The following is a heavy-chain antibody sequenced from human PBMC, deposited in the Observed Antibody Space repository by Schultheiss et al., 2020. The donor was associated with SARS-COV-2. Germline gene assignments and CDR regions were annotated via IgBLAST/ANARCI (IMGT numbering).Heavy chain of an antibody. CDR1: GFTFSSYE. J-gene: IGHJ3*02. Sequence: GGSLRLSCAASGFTFSSYEMNWVRQAPGKGLEWVSYISSSGSTINYADSVKGRITISRDNAKNSVYLQMNSLRAEDTAVYYCASRARIARGNAFDIWGQGTMVTVSS. CDR3: ASRARIARGNAFDI. V-gene: IGHV3-48*03. CDR2: ISSSGSTI. D-gene: IGHD6-13*01.